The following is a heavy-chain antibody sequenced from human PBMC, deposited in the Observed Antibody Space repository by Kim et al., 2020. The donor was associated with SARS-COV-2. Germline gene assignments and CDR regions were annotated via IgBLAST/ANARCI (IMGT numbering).Heavy chain of an antibody. J-gene: IGHJ4*02. CDR1: GFTFSSYA. Sequence: GGSLRLSCAASGFTFSSYAMHWVRQAPGKGLEWVAVISYDGSNKYYADSVKGRFTISRDNSKNTLYLQMNSLRAEDTAVYYCARDGAYSSSPFDYWGQGTLVTVSS. CDR2: ISYDGSNK. V-gene: IGHV3-30-3*01. CDR3: ARDGAYSSSPFDY. D-gene: IGHD6-6*01.